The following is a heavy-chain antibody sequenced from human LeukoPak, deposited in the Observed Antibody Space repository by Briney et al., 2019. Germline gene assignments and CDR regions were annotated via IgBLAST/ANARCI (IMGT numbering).Heavy chain of an antibody. CDR3: ATTRRGYDSSASSYAFAY. V-gene: IGHV5-51*04. CDR2: VYSGGSDT. D-gene: IGHD3-22*01. J-gene: IGHJ4*02. Sequence: GESLKISCKGSAYSSTIYWIGWVRQVPGKGLEWMGIVYSGGSDTRYSPSCQGQVTISAAKPLTTAYLQWSSLKASDTAMYYCATTRRGYDSSASSYAFAYWGQGTLATVSS. CDR1: AYSSTIYW.